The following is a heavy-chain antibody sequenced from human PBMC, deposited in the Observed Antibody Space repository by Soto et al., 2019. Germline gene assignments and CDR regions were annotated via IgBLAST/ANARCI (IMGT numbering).Heavy chain of an antibody. J-gene: IGHJ4*02. D-gene: IGHD3-22*01. V-gene: IGHV3-74*01. CDR1: GFTFSHYW. CDR2: INSDGSST. Sequence: EVQLVQSGGGSVQPGGSLRLSCAASGFTFSHYWMHWVRQVPGQGLVWVSHINSDGSSTRYSDSVKGRFTISRDNANDTLYLQMSSLRAEDTAVYYCAREESNYYDSSWLDDWGQGALVSVSS. CDR3: AREESNYYDSSWLDD.